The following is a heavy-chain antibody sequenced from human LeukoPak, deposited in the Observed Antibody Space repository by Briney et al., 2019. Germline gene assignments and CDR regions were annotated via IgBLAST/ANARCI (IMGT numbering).Heavy chain of an antibody. D-gene: IGHD5-24*01. CDR2: ISGSGVST. CDR1: GFTFRSYA. V-gene: IGHV3-23*01. CDR3: AKADLDGYNYGPFDY. Sequence: GGSLRLSCTASGFTFRSYAMSWVRQAPGKGLQWVSAISGSGVSTCYADSVKGRFTISRDNSKNTLYLQMNSLRAEDTAVYFCAKADLDGYNYGPFDYWGQGTLVTVSS. J-gene: IGHJ4*02.